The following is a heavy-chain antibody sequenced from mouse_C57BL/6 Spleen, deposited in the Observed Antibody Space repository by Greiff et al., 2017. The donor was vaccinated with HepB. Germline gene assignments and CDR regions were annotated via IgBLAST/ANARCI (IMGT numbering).Heavy chain of an antibody. J-gene: IGHJ2*01. Sequence: VKLMESGPGLVAPSQSLSITCTVSGFSLTSYAISWVRQPPGKGLEWLGVIWTGGGTNYNSALKSRLSISKDNSKSQVFLKMNSLQTDDTARYYCARNYYGSSSYYFDYWGQGTTLTVSS. CDR3: ARNYYGSSSYYFDY. D-gene: IGHD1-1*01. CDR2: IWTGGGT. V-gene: IGHV2-9-1*01. CDR1: GFSLTSYA.